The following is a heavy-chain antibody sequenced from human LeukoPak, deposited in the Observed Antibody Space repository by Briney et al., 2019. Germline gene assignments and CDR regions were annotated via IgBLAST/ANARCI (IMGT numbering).Heavy chain of an antibody. D-gene: IGHD5-18*01. CDR1: GYTFTGYY. CDR3: ARDRAWIQLWRSLDY. CDR2: INPNSGGT. V-gene: IGHV1-2*02. J-gene: IGHJ4*02. Sequence: ASVKVSCKASGYTFTGYYMHWVRQAPGQGLEWMGWINPNSGGTNYAQKFQGRVTMTRDTSISTAYMELSRLRSDHTAVYYCARDRAWIQLWRSLDYWGQGTLVTVSS.